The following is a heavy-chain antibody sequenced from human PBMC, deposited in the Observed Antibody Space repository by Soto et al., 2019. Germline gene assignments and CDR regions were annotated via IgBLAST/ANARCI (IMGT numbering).Heavy chain of an antibody. V-gene: IGHV4-59*01. CDR1: GGSISSYY. CDR3: ARVEYYGSGSRKARFDP. J-gene: IGHJ5*02. D-gene: IGHD3-10*01. CDR2: IYYSGST. Sequence: PSETLSLTCTVSGGSISSYYWSWIQQPPGKGPEWIGYIYYSGSTNYNPSLKSRVTISVDTSKNQFSLKLSSVTAADTAVYYCARVEYYGSGSRKARFDPWGQGTLVTVSS.